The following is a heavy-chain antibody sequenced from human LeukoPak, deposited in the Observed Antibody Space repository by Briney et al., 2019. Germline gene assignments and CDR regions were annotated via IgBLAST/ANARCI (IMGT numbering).Heavy chain of an antibody. J-gene: IGHJ4*02. D-gene: IGHD5-18*01. V-gene: IGHV3-23*01. Sequence: GGSLRLSCAASGLTFSSYAMSWVRQAPGKGLEWVSAIRGSGDSTYYADSVKGRFTISRDNSKNTLFLQMNSLRAEDTAVYYCAKTRGYNYGYFDYWGQGTLVTVSS. CDR1: GLTFSSYA. CDR2: IRGSGDST. CDR3: AKTRGYNYGYFDY.